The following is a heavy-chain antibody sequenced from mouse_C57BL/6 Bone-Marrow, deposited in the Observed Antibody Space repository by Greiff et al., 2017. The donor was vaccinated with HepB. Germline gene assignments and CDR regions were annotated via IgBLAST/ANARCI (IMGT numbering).Heavy chain of an antibody. D-gene: IGHD2-4*01. Sequence: VQLQQSGPELVKPGASVKLSCKASGYSFTGYYMHWVKQSPEKSLEWIGEINPSTGGTTYNQKFKAKATLTVDKSSSTAYMQLKSLTSEDAAFYYCARDYRFAYWGQGTLVTVSA. CDR2: INPSTGGT. CDR3: ARDYRFAY. CDR1: GYSFTGYY. V-gene: IGHV1-42*01. J-gene: IGHJ3*01.